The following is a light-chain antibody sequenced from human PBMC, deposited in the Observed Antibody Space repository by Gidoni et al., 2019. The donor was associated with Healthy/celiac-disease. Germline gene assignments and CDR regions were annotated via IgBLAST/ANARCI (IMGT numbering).Light chain of an antibody. CDR3: QQSYSTWT. J-gene: IGKJ1*01. V-gene: IGKV1-39*01. Sequence: DIQMTHSPSSLSASVGDRVTITCRASQSIISYLNYYQKKPEKAPKLLIYAASSLQSGVPSRFSGSGSGTDFTLTISSLQPEDFATYYCQQSYSTWTFGQGTKVEIK. CDR2: AAS. CDR1: QSIISY.